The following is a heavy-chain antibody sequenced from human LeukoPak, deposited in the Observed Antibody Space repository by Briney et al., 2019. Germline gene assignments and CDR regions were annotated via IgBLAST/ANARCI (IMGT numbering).Heavy chain of an antibody. V-gene: IGHV3-30*14. CDR2: ISYDGSNK. Sequence: GGSLRLSCAASGFTFSSYAMHWVRQAPGKGLEWVAVISYDGSNKYYADSVRGRFTISIDDSKNTLYLQMNSLTAEDTAVYYCVRERFGAYSEHWGQGILVTVSS. CDR1: GFTFSSYA. CDR3: VRERFGAYSEH. J-gene: IGHJ1*01. D-gene: IGHD3-16*01.